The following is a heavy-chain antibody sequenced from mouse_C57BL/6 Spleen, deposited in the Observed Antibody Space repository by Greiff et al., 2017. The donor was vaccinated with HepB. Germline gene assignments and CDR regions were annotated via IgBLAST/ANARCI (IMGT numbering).Heavy chain of an antibody. J-gene: IGHJ1*03. CDR1: GYAFSSSW. CDR2: IYPGDGDT. D-gene: IGHD1-1*01. V-gene: IGHV1-82*01. Sequence: QVQLQQSGPELVKPGASVKISCKASGYAFSSSWMNWVKQRPGKGLEWIGRIYPGDGDTNYNGKFKGKATLTADKSSSTAYMQLSSLTSEDSAVYFCATTVYFDVWGTGTTVTVSS. CDR3: ATTVYFDV.